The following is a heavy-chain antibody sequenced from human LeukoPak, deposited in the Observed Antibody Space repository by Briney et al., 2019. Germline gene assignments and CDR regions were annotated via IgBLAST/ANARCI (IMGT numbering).Heavy chain of an antibody. Sequence: SQTLSLTCTVSGGSISSGGYYWSWIRQPPGKGLEWIGYIYYSGSTNYNPSLKSRVTISVDTSKNQFSLKLSSATAADTAVYYCARHTAMVVGLIDYWGQGTLVTVSS. CDR1: GGSISSGGYY. CDR2: IYYSGST. J-gene: IGHJ4*02. CDR3: ARHTAMVVGLIDY. V-gene: IGHV4-61*08. D-gene: IGHD5-18*01.